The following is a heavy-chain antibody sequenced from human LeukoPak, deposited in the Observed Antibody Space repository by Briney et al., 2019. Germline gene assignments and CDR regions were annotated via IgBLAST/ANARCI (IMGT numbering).Heavy chain of an antibody. D-gene: IGHD1-1*01. J-gene: IGHJ4*02. CDR2: IYHSGST. Sequence: SETLSLTCAVPGYSISSGYYWGCLQTPPGKGLEWSGSIYHSGSTYYNPSLKSRVTISVDTSKNQFSLKLSSVTAADTAVYYCARGARGTPDYWGQGTLVTVSS. CDR1: GYSISSGYY. V-gene: IGHV4-38-2*01. CDR3: ARGARGTPDY.